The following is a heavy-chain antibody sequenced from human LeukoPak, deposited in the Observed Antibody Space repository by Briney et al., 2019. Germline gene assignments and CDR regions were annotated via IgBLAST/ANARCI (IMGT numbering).Heavy chain of an antibody. CDR1: GFTFSSYW. Sequence: PGGSLTLSCAASGFTFSSYWMSWVRQAPGKGLEWVANIKQDGSEKYYVDSVKGRFTISRDNPKNSLYLQMNSLRAEDTAVYYCARARMVRGVIITYYFDYWGQGTLVSVSS. D-gene: IGHD3-10*01. V-gene: IGHV3-7*01. CDR2: IKQDGSEK. J-gene: IGHJ4*02. CDR3: ARARMVRGVIITYYFDY.